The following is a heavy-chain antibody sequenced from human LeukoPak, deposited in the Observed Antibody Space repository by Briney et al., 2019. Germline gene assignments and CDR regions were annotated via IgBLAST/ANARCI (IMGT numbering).Heavy chain of an antibody. CDR2: IIPIFGTA. V-gene: IGHV1-69*13. J-gene: IGHJ4*02. Sequence: SVKVSCKASGGTFSSYAISWVRQAPGQGPEWMGGIIPIFGTANYAQKFQGRVTITADESTSTAYMELSSLRSEDTAVYYCARAPVYDFWSGYGDYWGQGTLVTVSS. CDR3: ARAPVYDFWSGYGDY. D-gene: IGHD3-3*01. CDR1: GGTFSSYA.